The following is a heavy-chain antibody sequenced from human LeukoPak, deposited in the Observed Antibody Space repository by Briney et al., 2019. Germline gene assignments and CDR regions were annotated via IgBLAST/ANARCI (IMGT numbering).Heavy chain of an antibody. CDR3: VGDDTGFDP. V-gene: IGHV4-4*07. J-gene: IGHJ5*02. CDR2: VFTSGRT. CDR1: GASIRSYSC. Sequence: SETLSLTCAVSGASIRSYSCWSWIRQPAGKGLEWIGRVFTSGRTDYNPSLKSRVTMSLDTSKNQFSLKLRSVTAADTAVYYCVGDDTGFDPWGQGTLVTVSS.